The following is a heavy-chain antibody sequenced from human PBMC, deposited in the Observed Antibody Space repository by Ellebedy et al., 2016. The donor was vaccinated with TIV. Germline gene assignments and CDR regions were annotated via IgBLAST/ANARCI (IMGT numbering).Heavy chain of an antibody. J-gene: IGHJ4*02. CDR2: ISAYNGNT. Sequence: ASVKVSCXASGGTFSSYAISWVRQAPGQGLEWMGWISAYNGNTNYAQKLQGRVTMTTDTSTSTAYMELSSLRSEDTAVYYCAMVRGAPAYFDYWGQGTLVTVSS. D-gene: IGHD3-10*01. CDR1: GGTFSSYA. CDR3: AMVRGAPAYFDY. V-gene: IGHV1-18*01.